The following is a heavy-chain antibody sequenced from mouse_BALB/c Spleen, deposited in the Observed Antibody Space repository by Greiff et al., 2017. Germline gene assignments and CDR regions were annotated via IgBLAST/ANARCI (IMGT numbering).Heavy chain of an antibody. J-gene: IGHJ3*01. CDR3: ARHGNYVSWFAY. V-gene: IGHV5-12-2*01. CDR1: GFTFSSYT. Sequence: EVKLVESGGGLVQPGGSLKLSCAASGFTFSSYTMSWVRQTPEKRLEWVAYISNGGGSTYYPDTVKGRFTISRDNAKNTLYLQMSSLKSEDTAMYYCARHGNYVSWFAYWGQGTLVTGSA. CDR2: ISNGGGST. D-gene: IGHD2-1*01.